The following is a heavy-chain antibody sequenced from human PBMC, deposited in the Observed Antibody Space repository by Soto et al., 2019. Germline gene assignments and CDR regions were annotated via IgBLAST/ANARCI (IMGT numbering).Heavy chain of an antibody. D-gene: IGHD3-16*01. CDR2: IYSGGST. CDR1: GFTVSTKY. CDR3: ARDTWATDY. Sequence: GGSLRLSCAASGFTVSTKYMSWVRQAPGKGLEWVSVIYSGGSTFYADSVRGRFTISRDNSKNTVNLQMNSLRAEDTAVYYCARDTWATDYWGQGTLVTVSS. J-gene: IGHJ4*02. V-gene: IGHV3-66*01.